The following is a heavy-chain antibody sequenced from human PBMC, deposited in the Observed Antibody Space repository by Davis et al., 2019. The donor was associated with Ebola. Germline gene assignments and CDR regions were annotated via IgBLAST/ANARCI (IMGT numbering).Heavy chain of an antibody. CDR1: GYTFTSYY. CDR2: INPSGGST. Sequence: AASVKVSCKASGYTFTSYYMHWVRQAPGQGLEWMGIINPSGGSTSYAQKFQGRVTITRDTSASTAYMELSSLRSEDTAVYYCARAPTYYYDSSGYYGWFDPWGQGTLVTVSS. D-gene: IGHD3-22*01. V-gene: IGHV1-46*01. J-gene: IGHJ5*02. CDR3: ARAPTYYYDSSGYYGWFDP.